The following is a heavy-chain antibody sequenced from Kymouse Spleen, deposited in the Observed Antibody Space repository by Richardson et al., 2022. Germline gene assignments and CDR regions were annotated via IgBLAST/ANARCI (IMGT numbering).Heavy chain of an antibody. D-gene: IGHD3-9*01. Sequence: QVQLQQWGAGLLKPSETLSLTCAVYGGSFSGYYWSWIRQPPGKGLEWIGEINHSGSTNYNPSLKSRVTISVDTSKNQFSLKLSSVTAADTAVYYCAREEYYDILTGYYSYYYYGMDVWGQGTTVTVSS. CDR1: GGSFSGYY. J-gene: IGHJ6*02. V-gene: IGHV4-34*01. CDR2: INHSGST. CDR3: AREEYYDILTGYYSYYYYGMDV.